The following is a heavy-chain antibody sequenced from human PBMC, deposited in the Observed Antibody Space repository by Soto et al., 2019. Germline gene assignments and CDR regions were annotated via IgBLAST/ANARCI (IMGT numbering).Heavy chain of an antibody. CDR3: ARDLYYYDSSGYPLDFDY. Sequence: QVQLVESGGGVVQPGRSLRLSCAASGFTFSSYGMHWVRQAPGKGLEWVAVIWYDGSNKYYADSVKGRFTISRDNSKNTLYLQMNSLRAEDTAVYYCARDLYYYDSSGYPLDFDYWGQGTLVTVSS. CDR2: IWYDGSNK. D-gene: IGHD3-22*01. V-gene: IGHV3-33*01. J-gene: IGHJ4*02. CDR1: GFTFSSYG.